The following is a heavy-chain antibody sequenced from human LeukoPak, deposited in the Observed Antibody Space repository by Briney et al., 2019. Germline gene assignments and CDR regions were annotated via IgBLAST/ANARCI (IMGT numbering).Heavy chain of an antibody. V-gene: IGHV4-34*01. CDR1: GGSFSGYY. J-gene: IGHJ1*01. Sequence: SETLSLTCAVYGGSFSGYYWSWIRQPPGKGLEWIGEINHSGSTNYNPSLKSRVTISVDTSKNQFSLKLSSVTAADTAVYYCARDGPYGAEYFQHWGQGTLVTVSS. D-gene: IGHD4-17*01. CDR3: ARDGPYGAEYFQH. CDR2: INHSGST.